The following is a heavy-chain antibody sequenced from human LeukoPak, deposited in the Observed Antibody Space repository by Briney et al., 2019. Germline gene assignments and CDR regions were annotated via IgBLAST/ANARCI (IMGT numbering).Heavy chain of an antibody. CDR2: ISWNSGSI. J-gene: IGHJ6*02. CDR3: ARGDTMVRAYYYYGMDV. V-gene: IGHV3-9*01. Sequence: ALRLSCAASGFTFDDYAMHWVRQAPGKGLEWVSGISWNSGSIGYADSVKGRFTISRDNAKNSLYLQMNSLRAEDTAVYYCARGDTMVRAYYYYGMDVWGQGTTVTVSS. D-gene: IGHD3-10*01. CDR1: GFTFDDYA.